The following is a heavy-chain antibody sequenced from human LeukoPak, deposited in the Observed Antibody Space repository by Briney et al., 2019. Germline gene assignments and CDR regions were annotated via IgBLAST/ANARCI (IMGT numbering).Heavy chain of an antibody. Sequence: GYLRLYCAASGFTFSSYSMNWVRQAPGKGLEWVSYISSGGSTTYYAGSVKGRFTVSRDNAKNALYLQLTSLRAEDTAVYYCARDHMGYDYWGQGTLVTVSS. J-gene: IGHJ4*02. CDR1: GFTFSSYS. CDR3: ARDHMGYDY. V-gene: IGHV3-48*04. D-gene: IGHD1-26*01. CDR2: ISSGGSTT.